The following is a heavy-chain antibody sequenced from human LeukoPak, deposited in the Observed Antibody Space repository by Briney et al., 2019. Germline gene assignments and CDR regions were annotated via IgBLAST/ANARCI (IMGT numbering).Heavy chain of an antibody. J-gene: IGHJ6*02. Sequence: PGRSLRLSCAASGFTFSSYAMHWVRQAPGKGLEWVAVISYDGSNKYYADSVKGRFTISRDNSKNTLYLQMNSLRAEDTAVYYCARDHPGDSSGYYPPPDDYYYYYGMDVWGQGTTVTVSS. CDR3: ARDHPGDSSGYYPPPDDYYYYYGMDV. CDR1: GFTFSSYA. D-gene: IGHD3-22*01. V-gene: IGHV3-30*04. CDR2: ISYDGSNK.